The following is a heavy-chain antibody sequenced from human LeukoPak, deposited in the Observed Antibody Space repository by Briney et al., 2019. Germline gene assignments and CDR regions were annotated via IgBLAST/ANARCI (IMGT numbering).Heavy chain of an antibody. J-gene: IGHJ4*02. CDR1: GGSFSGYY. V-gene: IGHV4-34*01. CDR3: ARGVYCSGGSCYSKYYFDY. Sequence: SETLSLTCAVYGGSFSGYYWSWIRQPPGKGPEWIGEINHSGSTNYNPSLKSRVTISVDTSKNQFSLKLSSVTAADTAVYYCARGVYCSGGSCYSKYYFDYWGQGTLVTVSS. CDR2: INHSGST. D-gene: IGHD2-15*01.